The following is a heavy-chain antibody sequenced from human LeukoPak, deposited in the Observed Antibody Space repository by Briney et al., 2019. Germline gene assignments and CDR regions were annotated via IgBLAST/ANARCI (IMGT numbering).Heavy chain of an antibody. Sequence: SETLSLTCTVSGGSISSYYWSWIRQPPGKGLVWIGYIYYSGSTNYNPSLKSRVTTSVDTSKNQFSLKLSSVTAADTAVYYCARSHSGTYPSVDYWGQGTLVTVSS. CDR3: ARSHSGTYPSVDY. CDR1: GGSISSYY. V-gene: IGHV4-59*01. CDR2: IYYSGST. D-gene: IGHD1-26*01. J-gene: IGHJ4*02.